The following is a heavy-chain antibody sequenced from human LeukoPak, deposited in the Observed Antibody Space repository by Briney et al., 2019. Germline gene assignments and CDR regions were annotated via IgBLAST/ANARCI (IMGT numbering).Heavy chain of an antibody. D-gene: IGHD3-22*01. J-gene: IGHJ4*02. CDR3: ARGHPLTYYYDSSGYYFDY. CDR1: GYTFTSYG. V-gene: IGHV1-18*01. Sequence: ASVKVACKASGYTFTSYGISWVRQAPGHGLEWMGWISAYNGNTNYAQKLEGRVTMTTDTSTSTAYMELRSLRSDDTAVYYCARGHPLTYYYDSSGYYFDYWGQGTLVTVSS. CDR2: ISAYNGNT.